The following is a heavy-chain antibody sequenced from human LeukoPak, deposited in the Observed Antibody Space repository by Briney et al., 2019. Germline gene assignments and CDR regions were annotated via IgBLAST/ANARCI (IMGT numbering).Heavy chain of an antibody. CDR2: ISAYNGNT. CDR1: GYTFTSYG. Sequence: ASVKVSCKASGYTFTSYGISWVRQAPGQGLEWMGWISAYNGNTNYAQKLQGRVTMTTDTSTSTAYMELRSLRSDDTAVYYCAREAPLGHATTALDYWGQGTLVTVSS. CDR3: AREAPLGHATTALDY. D-gene: IGHD4-17*01. J-gene: IGHJ4*02. V-gene: IGHV1-18*01.